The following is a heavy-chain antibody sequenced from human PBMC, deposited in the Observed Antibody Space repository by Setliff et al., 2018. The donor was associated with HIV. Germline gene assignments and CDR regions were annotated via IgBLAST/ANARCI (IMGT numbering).Heavy chain of an antibody. V-gene: IGHV1-18*01. CDR2: ISGFNGNI. J-gene: IGHJ3*01. CDR1: GYSFTTYA. Sequence: ASVKVSCKASGYSFTTYAISWVRQAPGQGLEWMGWISGFNGNIKYGQNFQGRVTMTIDTSTTTVYVELRSLRSDDTAVYYCGRVPYRSAWFSGGHNPFDVWGQGTMVTVSS. D-gene: IGHD6-19*01. CDR3: GRVPYRSAWFSGGHNPFDV.